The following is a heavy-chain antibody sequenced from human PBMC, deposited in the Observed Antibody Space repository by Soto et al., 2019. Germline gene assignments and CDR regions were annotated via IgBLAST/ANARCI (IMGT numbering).Heavy chain of an antibody. Sequence: PGGSLRLSCAASGFTFSSHAMNWVRQAPGKGLEWVSAISGSADDIYYADSVKGRFTISRDSSTNTLFLQMNSLRAEDTAVYYCAKKRSDSSSMGWFDYWGQGTLVTVSS. CDR1: GFTFSSHA. CDR3: AKKRSDSSSMGWFDY. D-gene: IGHD6-6*01. V-gene: IGHV3-23*01. CDR2: ISGSADDI. J-gene: IGHJ4*02.